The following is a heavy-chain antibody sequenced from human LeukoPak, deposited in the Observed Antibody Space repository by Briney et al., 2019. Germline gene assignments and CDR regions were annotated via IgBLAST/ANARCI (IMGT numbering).Heavy chain of an antibody. CDR1: GGSISSGDFY. V-gene: IGHV4-31*03. CDR3: ARNYYDSSGYYYVLADY. CDR2: IDDSGST. D-gene: IGHD3-22*01. Sequence: SETLSLTCTVSGGSISSGDFYWSWLRQHPGKGLEWIGYIDDSGSTYYNPSHPSLKSRVTISVDTSKNQFSLKLSSVTAADTAVYYCARNYYDSSGYYYVLADYWGQGTLVTVSS. J-gene: IGHJ4*02.